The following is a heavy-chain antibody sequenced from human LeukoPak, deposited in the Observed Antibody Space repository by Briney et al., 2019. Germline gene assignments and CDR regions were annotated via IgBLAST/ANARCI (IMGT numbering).Heavy chain of an antibody. V-gene: IGHV1-18*01. CDR1: GYTFTSYG. Sequence: ASVKVSCKSSGYTFTSYGISWVRQAPGQGLEWMGWISAYNGNTNYAQKLQGRVTMTTDTSTSTAYMELRSLRSDDTAVYYRAREDIVVVPAATPYYFDYWGQGTLVTVSS. J-gene: IGHJ4*02. D-gene: IGHD2-2*01. CDR2: ISAYNGNT. CDR3: AREDIVVVPAATPYYFDY.